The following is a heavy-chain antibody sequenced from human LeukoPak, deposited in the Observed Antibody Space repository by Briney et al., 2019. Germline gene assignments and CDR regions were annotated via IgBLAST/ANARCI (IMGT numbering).Heavy chain of an antibody. Sequence: GGSLRLSCVASGFTFSSYWMHWVRQDPRKGLVWVSRINGDGRNINYADSVRGRFTISRDNAKNTLFLQMSTLRVEDTAVYYCTRDLMDYDVSTGLHHYYMDVWGQGTTVTVSS. CDR1: GFTFSSYW. CDR3: TRDLMDYDVSTGLHHYYMDV. CDR2: INGDGRNI. V-gene: IGHV3-74*01. D-gene: IGHD3-9*01. J-gene: IGHJ6*02.